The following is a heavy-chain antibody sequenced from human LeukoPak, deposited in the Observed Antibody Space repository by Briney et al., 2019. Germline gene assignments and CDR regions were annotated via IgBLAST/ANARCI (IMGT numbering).Heavy chain of an antibody. CDR2: FDPEDGET. D-gene: IGHD3-10*01. Sequence: ASVKVSCKVSGYTLTELSMHWVRQAPGKGLEWMGGFDPEDGETIYAQKFQGRVTMTRNTSISTAYMELSSLRSEDTAVYYCARGRLYYGSGSYYMVNYYYYYMDVWGKGTTVTISS. V-gene: IGHV1-24*01. CDR1: GYTLTELS. CDR3: ARGRLYYGSGSYYMVNYYYYYMDV. J-gene: IGHJ6*03.